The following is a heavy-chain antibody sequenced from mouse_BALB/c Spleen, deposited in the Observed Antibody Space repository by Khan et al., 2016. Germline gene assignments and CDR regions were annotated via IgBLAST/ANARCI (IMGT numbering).Heavy chain of an antibody. CDR2: ISYDGSN. CDR1: GYSITSGYY. CDR3: TGDSYYFDY. Sequence: EVQLQESGPGLVKPSQSLSLTCSVTGYSITSGYYWNWIRQFPGNKLEWMGYISYDGSNNYHPSLKNRISITRDTSKNQFFLQLNSVTTEDTATYYGTGDSYYFDYWGQGTTLTVSS. V-gene: IGHV3-6*02. J-gene: IGHJ2*01.